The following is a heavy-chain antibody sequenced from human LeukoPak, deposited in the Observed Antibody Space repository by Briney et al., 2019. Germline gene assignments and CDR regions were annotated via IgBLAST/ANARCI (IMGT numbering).Heavy chain of an antibody. Sequence: PGVSLRLYCAASGFAFNTYDMHWLRQAPGKELEWVTLIWHDGSHKFYIDSVRGRFTISRDNSMHTVYLQMNGLRAEDTAVYYCARDIFGSGSYPDFWGQGTLVTVSS. CDR3: ARDIFGSGSYPDF. CDR1: GFAFNTYD. J-gene: IGHJ4*02. CDR2: IWHDGSHK. D-gene: IGHD3-10*01. V-gene: IGHV3-33*01.